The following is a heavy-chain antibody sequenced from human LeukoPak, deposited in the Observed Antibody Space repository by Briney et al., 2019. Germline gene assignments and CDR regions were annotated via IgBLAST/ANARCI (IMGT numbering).Heavy chain of an antibody. D-gene: IGHD5-12*01. V-gene: IGHV3-21*01. CDR2: ISSSSSYI. CDR3: ARDLYSGYEKAFDT. CDR1: GFTFSSHS. J-gene: IGHJ3*02. Sequence: GGSLRLSCAASGFTFSSHSMNWVRQAPGKGLEWVSSISSSSSYIYYADSVKGRFTISRDNSKNTLYLQMNSLRAEDTAVYYCARDLYSGYEKAFDTWGPGTMVTVSS.